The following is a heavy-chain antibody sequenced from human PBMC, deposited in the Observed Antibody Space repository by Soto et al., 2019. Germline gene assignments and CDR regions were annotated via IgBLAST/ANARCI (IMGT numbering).Heavy chain of an antibody. CDR2: IYWDDDK. V-gene: IGHV2-5*02. Sequence: QITLKESGPTLVKPTQTLTLTCTVSGFSLNTGGLGVGWIRQPPGKALEWLALIYWDDDKRYSPSLKNRLSISKDTSNNQVVFTMTNMDPVYTATYYCVHSRCGGDCLRSYSTHYYYGMDVWGQGTTVTVSS. J-gene: IGHJ6*02. CDR3: VHSRCGGDCLRSYSTHYYYGMDV. D-gene: IGHD2-21*02. CDR1: GFSLNTGGLG.